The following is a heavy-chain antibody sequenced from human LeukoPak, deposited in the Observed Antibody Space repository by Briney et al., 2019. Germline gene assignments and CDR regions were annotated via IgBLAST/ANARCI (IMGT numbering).Heavy chain of an antibody. CDR1: GYTLTKLP. CDR3: ATSNYFGSGSVYYFEY. Sequence: GASVKVSCRVSGYTLTKLPIHWVRQAPGRGLEWMGSFDPEDGEAVYARRFRGRVTMTEDTSTDTAYMELSSLKSVDTAVYYCATSNYFGSGSVYYFEYWGQGTLVTVFS. J-gene: IGHJ4*02. D-gene: IGHD3-10*01. CDR2: FDPEDGEA. V-gene: IGHV1-24*01.